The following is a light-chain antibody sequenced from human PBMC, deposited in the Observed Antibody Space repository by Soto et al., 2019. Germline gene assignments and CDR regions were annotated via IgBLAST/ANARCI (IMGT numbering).Light chain of an antibody. CDR2: RND. CDR1: SSNLGNNS. Sequence: QSVLTQPPSASGTPGQRVTISCSGSSSNLGNNSVYWYQQLPGKAPKLLIYRNDQRPSGVPDRFSGSKSGTSASLAISGLRSEYETDYSCATCYDRLSGWVFGGGTKLTVL. CDR3: ATCYDRLSGWV. V-gene: IGLV1-47*01. J-gene: IGLJ3*02.